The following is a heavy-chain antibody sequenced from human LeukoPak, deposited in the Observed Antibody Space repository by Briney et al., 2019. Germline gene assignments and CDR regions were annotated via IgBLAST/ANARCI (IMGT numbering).Heavy chain of an antibody. CDR1: GFTFGDYA. D-gene: IGHD3-3*01. Sequence: GGSLRLSCTASGFTFGDYAMSWVRQAPGKGLEWVGFIRSKAYGGTTEYAASVKGRFTISRDESKSIAYLQMNSLKTEDTAVYYCTRDDFWSGYCFDYWGQGTLVTVSS. V-gene: IGHV3-49*04. CDR2: IRSKAYGGTT. J-gene: IGHJ4*02. CDR3: TRDDFWSGYCFDY.